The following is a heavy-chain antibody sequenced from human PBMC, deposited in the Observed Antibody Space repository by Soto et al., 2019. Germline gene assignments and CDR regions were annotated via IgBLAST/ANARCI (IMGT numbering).Heavy chain of an antibody. CDR1: GASITYGAYS. V-gene: IGHV4-30-2*01. J-gene: IGHJ4*02. CDR2: INHLETT. CDR3: ARGGGFDSFDY. D-gene: IGHD3-10*01. Sequence: KTPETLSLTCTVSGASITYGAYSWSWIRQTPGKGLEWIGYINHLETTFYNPSFESRLTLSIDRTKNQFSLNLKSMSAADRAVYFCARGGGFDSFDYWGQGILVTVSS.